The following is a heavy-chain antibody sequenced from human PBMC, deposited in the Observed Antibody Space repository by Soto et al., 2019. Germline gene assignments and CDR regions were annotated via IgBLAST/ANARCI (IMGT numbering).Heavy chain of an antibody. V-gene: IGHV4-34*01. J-gene: IGHJ4*02. Sequence: LSLTCAVYGGSFSGYYWSWIRQPPGKGLEWIGEINHSGSTNYNPSLKSRVTISVDTSKNQFSLKLSSVTAADTAVYYCARGGIVGATEGPVRYFDYWGQGTLVTVSS. CDR3: ARGGIVGATEGPVRYFDY. D-gene: IGHD1-26*01. CDR1: GGSFSGYY. CDR2: INHSGST.